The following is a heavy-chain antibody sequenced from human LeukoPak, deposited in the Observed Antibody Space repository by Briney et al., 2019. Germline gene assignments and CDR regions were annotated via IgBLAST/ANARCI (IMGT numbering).Heavy chain of an antibody. D-gene: IGHD2-15*01. CDR2: IKQDGSEK. J-gene: IGHJ6*03. Sequence: GGSLRLSCVASGFTFSTYWITWVRQAPGKGLEWVANIKQDGSEKYYVDSVKGRFTISRDNAKNSLYLQMNSLRAEDTAVYYCARGSTVAATAYYYYYYMDVWGKGTTVNVSS. V-gene: IGHV3-7*03. CDR1: GFTFSTYW. CDR3: ARGSTVAATAYYYYYYMDV.